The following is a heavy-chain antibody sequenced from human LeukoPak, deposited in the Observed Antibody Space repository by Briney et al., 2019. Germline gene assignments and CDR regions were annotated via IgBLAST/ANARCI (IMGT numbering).Heavy chain of an antibody. V-gene: IGHV3-30*02. CDR2: IRYDGSNK. CDR3: AGGKEGAFDY. D-gene: IGHD1-26*01. CDR1: GFTFSSYG. J-gene: IGHJ4*02. Sequence: PGGSLRLSCAASGFTFSSYGMHWVRQAPGKGLEWVAFIRYDGSNKYYADSVKGRFTISRDNSKNTLYLQMNSLRAEETAVYYCAGGKEGAFDYWGQGTLVTVSS.